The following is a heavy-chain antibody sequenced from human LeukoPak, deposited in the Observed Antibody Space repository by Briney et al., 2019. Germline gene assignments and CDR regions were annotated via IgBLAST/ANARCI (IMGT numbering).Heavy chain of an antibody. V-gene: IGHV3-21*01. Sequence: GGSLRLSCAASGFTFSSYSMNWVRQAPGKGLEWVSSISSSRSYIYYADSLKGRFTISRDNAKNSLYLQMNSLRAEDTAVYYCARTYSSSSAIYYYYGMDVWGQGTTVTVSS. J-gene: IGHJ6*02. CDR3: ARTYSSSSAIYYYYGMDV. CDR1: GFTFSSYS. D-gene: IGHD6-6*01. CDR2: ISSSRSYI.